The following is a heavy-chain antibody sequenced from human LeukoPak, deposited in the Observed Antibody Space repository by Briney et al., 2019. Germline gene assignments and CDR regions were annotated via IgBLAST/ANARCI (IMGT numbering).Heavy chain of an antibody. V-gene: IGHV3-33*01. J-gene: IGHJ4*02. Sequence: GKSLRLSCAASGFTFSSYGMHWVRQAPGKGLEGVAVLRYDGSNKYYADSVKGRFTISRDNSKNTLYLQMNSLRAEDTAVYYCARGRLVAVADLLDYWGQGTLVTVSS. CDR2: LRYDGSNK. D-gene: IGHD6-19*01. CDR3: ARGRLVAVADLLDY. CDR1: GFTFSSYG.